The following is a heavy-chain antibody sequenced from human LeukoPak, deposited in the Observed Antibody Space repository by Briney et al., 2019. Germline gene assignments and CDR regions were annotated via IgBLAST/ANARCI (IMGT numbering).Heavy chain of an antibody. D-gene: IGHD3-10*01. CDR2: IKQDGSER. J-gene: IGHJ4*02. V-gene: IGHV3-7*04. Sequence: GGSLRLSCAASGFTFSNYWMTWVRQAPGKGLEWVANIKQDGSERDYVDSVKGRFTISRDDAKNSLYLQMNSPRAEDTAVYYCARGITMANWGQGTLVTVSS. CDR3: ARGITMAN. CDR1: GFTFSNYW.